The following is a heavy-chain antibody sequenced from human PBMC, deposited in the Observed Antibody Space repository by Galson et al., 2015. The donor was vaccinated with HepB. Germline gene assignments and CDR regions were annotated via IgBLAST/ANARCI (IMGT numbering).Heavy chain of an antibody. V-gene: IGHV1-18*01. Sequence: SVKVSCKASGYIFTSYGITWVRQAPGQGLEWMGWIAANTGNTKYEQNVQGRVTLTRDTSTSTAYMELRSLRTDDTAVYYRTRDGGYSSKWPTENLDIWGQGTMVTVSS. J-gene: IGHJ3*02. CDR2: IAANTGNT. CDR1: GYIFTSYG. D-gene: IGHD6-19*01. CDR3: TRDGGYSSKWPTENLDI.